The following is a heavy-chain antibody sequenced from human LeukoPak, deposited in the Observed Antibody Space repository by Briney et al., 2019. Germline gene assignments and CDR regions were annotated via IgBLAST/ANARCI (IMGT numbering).Heavy chain of an antibody. V-gene: IGHV4-39*01. CDR3: ARLSSWYPGMAASWFDP. Sequence: SETLSLTCTVSGVSISSSNSYWGWIRQPPGKGLEWIGSIYYGGNTYYNASLKRQVSISIDTSKNQFSLRLTSVTAADTAVYYCARLSSWYPGMAASWFDPWGQGTLVTVSS. CDR1: GVSISSSNSY. J-gene: IGHJ5*02. D-gene: IGHD6-13*01. CDR2: IYYGGNT.